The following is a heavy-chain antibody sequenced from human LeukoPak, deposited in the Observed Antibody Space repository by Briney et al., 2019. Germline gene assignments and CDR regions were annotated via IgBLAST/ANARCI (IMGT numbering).Heavy chain of an antibody. CDR2: IYYSGST. Sequence: SETLSLTCTVSGGSISSGDYYWSWIRQPPGKGLEWIGYIYYSGSTYYNPSLKSRVTISVDTSKNQFSLKLSSVTAADTAVYYCAREVVDTAMVGWGQGTLVTVSS. V-gene: IGHV4-30-4*01. J-gene: IGHJ4*02. CDR1: GGSISSGDYY. D-gene: IGHD5-18*01. CDR3: AREVVDTAMVG.